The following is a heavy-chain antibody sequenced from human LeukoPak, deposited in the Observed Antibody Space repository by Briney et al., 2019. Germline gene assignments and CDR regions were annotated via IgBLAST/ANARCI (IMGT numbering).Heavy chain of an antibody. CDR3: ARSRITIFGVITRGAFDI. J-gene: IGHJ3*02. CDR1: GFTFDDYG. V-gene: IGHV3-20*04. D-gene: IGHD3-3*01. Sequence: GGSLRLSXAASGFTFDDYGMNWVRQAPGKGLEWVSGINWNGDRIGYADSVKGRFTISRDNAKNSLYLQMNSLRAEDTALYYCARSRITIFGVITRGAFDIWGQGTMVTVSS. CDR2: INWNGDRI.